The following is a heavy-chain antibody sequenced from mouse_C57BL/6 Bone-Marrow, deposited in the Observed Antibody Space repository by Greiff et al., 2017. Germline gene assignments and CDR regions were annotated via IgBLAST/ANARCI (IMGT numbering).Heavy chain of an antibody. Sequence: QVQLQQSGAELASPGASVTLSCKASGYTFTDHIMNWVKKRPGQGLEWIGRIYPVSGETNYNEKFMGKATISVDRSSSTVYMVLDSLTSELPAVYYCGREGPGIAMDYWGQGTSVTVSS. CDR1: GYTFTDHI. D-gene: IGHD3-3*01. CDR3: GREGPGIAMDY. J-gene: IGHJ4*01. V-gene: IGHV1-11*01. CDR2: IYPVSGET.